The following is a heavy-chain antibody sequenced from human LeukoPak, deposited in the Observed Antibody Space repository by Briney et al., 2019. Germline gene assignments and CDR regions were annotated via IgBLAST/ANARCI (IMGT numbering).Heavy chain of an antibody. Sequence: ASVKVSCKASGYTFTSYDINWVRQATGQGLEWMGWMNPNSGNTGYAQKLQGRVTMTRNTSISTAYMELSSLRSEDTAVYYCARAKDDYYDSSGYYGGYYYYYMDVWGKGTTVTVSS. V-gene: IGHV1-8*01. CDR3: ARAKDDYYDSSGYYGGYYYYYMDV. D-gene: IGHD3-22*01. CDR1: GYTFTSYD. J-gene: IGHJ6*03. CDR2: MNPNSGNT.